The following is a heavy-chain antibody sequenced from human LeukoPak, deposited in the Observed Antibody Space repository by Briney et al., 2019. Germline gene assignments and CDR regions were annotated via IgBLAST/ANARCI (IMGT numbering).Heavy chain of an antibody. V-gene: IGHV3-23*01. J-gene: IGHJ4*02. D-gene: IGHD2-15*01. CDR1: RFTFSSYA. CDR2: ISGSGGST. CDR3: AKDAPDIVVVVAATQHFDY. Sequence: GGSLRLSCAASRFTFSSYAMSWVRQAPGKGLEWVSAISGSGGSTYYADSVKGRVTISRDNSKNTLYLQMNSLRAEDTAVYYCAKDAPDIVVVVAATQHFDYWGQGTLVTVSS.